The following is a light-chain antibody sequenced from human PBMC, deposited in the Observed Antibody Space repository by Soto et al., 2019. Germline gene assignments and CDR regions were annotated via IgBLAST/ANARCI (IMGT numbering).Light chain of an antibody. J-gene: IGLJ1*01. V-gene: IGLV2-14*01. Sequence: SVLTQPASVSGSPGQSITISCTGTFSDIGGYNYVSWYQQHPGKAPKLMIYDVSNRPSGVSNRFSGSKSGNTASLTISGLQADDEADYYCSSYRSSSPYVFGTGTKVTVL. CDR1: FSDIGGYNY. CDR3: SSYRSSSPYV. CDR2: DVS.